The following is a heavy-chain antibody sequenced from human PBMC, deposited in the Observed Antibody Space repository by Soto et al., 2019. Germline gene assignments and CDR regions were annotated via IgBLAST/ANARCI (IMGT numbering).Heavy chain of an antibody. D-gene: IGHD3-10*01. V-gene: IGHV3-23*01. Sequence: ELQVLESGGGLVQPGGSLRLTCAASGFTLSEYGTSWVRQAPGKGLEWVSFVSGSGDSTYYTDSVKGRFTISRDSSKNTVCLQMNSLRAEDTAVYYCATSNYGESDWCQGTLVTVS. CDR1: GFTLSEYG. CDR2: VSGSGDST. CDR3: ATSNYGESD. J-gene: IGHJ4*02.